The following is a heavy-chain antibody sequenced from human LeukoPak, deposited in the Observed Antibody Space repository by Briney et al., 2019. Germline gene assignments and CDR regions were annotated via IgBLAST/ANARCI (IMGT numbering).Heavy chain of an antibody. V-gene: IGHV3-7*03. Sequence: GGSLRLSCAASGFTFSNYWMSWVRQAPGKRLEWVANIKQDGGEKYYVDSVKGRFTISRDNAQNSLYLHMNSLRAEDTAVYYCAKQSNDFWSGFSAPPGYGMDVWGQGTTVTVSS. J-gene: IGHJ6*02. CDR2: IKQDGGEK. CDR3: AKQSNDFWSGFSAPPGYGMDV. D-gene: IGHD3-3*01. CDR1: GFTFSNYW.